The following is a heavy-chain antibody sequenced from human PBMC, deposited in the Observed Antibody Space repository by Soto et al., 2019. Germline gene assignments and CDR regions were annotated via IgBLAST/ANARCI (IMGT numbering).Heavy chain of an antibody. J-gene: IGHJ5*02. CDR2: IYYSGST. D-gene: IGHD1-1*01. CDR1: GGSISSYY. Sequence: LSLTCTVSGGSISSYYWSWIRQPPGKGLEWIGYIYYSGSTNYNPSLKSRVTISVDTSKNQFSLKLSSVTAADTAVYYCARDFLETGWFDPWGQGTLVTVSS. V-gene: IGHV4-59*01. CDR3: ARDFLETGWFDP.